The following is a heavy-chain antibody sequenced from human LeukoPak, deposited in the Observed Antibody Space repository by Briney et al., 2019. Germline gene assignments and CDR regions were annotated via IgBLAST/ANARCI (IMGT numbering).Heavy chain of an antibody. D-gene: IGHD5-12*01. J-gene: IGHJ4*02. V-gene: IGHV4-30-2*01. CDR1: GGSISSGGYS. CDR2: IYHSGST. Sequence: SQTLSLTCAVSGGSISSGGYSWSWIRQPPGKGLEWIGYIYHSGSTYYNPSLKSRVTISVDRSKNQFSLKLSSVTAADTAVYYCARVKLATIVTHYYFDYWGQGTLVTVSS. CDR3: ARVKLATIVTHYYFDY.